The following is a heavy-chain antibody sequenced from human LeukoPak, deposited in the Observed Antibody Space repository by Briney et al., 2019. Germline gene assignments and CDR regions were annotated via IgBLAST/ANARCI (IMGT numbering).Heavy chain of an antibody. Sequence: GGSLRLSCAASGFTFSSYSMNWVRQAPGKGLEWVSSISSSSSYIYYADSVKGRFTISRDNAKNSLYLQMNSLRAEDTAVYYCARESTTGAFDIWGQGTMVTVSS. J-gene: IGHJ3*02. CDR3: ARESTTGAFDI. CDR2: ISSSSSYI. D-gene: IGHD1-14*01. V-gene: IGHV3-21*01. CDR1: GFTFSSYS.